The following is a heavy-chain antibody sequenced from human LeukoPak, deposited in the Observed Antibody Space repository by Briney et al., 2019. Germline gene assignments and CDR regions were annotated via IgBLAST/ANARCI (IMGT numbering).Heavy chain of an antibody. D-gene: IGHD4-11*01. CDR1: GYTFTGYY. Sequence: GASVKVPCKASGYTFTGYYMHWVRQAPGQGLEWMGWINPNSGGTNYAQKFQGRVTMTRDTSISTAYMELSRLRSDDTAVYYCARRRVTTYYYYMDVWGKGTTVTVSS. CDR2: INPNSGGT. CDR3: ARRRVTTYYYYMDV. V-gene: IGHV1-2*02. J-gene: IGHJ6*03.